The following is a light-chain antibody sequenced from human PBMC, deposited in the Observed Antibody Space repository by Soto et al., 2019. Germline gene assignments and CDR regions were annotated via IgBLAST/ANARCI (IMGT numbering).Light chain of an antibody. J-gene: IGKJ3*01. Sequence: EIVMTQSPATLSVSPGERATLSCRASQNVGIDLAWFQQKPGQAPRLLIYGTSIRATGIPARFSASGSGTEFTLTINSLQSEDFAVYYCQQYNNWPPFTFGPGTKVDIK. V-gene: IGKV3-15*01. CDR2: GTS. CDR1: QNVGID. CDR3: QQYNNWPPFT.